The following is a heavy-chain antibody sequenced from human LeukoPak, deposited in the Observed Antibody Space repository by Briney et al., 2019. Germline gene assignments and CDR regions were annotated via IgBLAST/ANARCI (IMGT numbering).Heavy chain of an antibody. CDR1: GYSFTGYW. D-gene: IGHD2-15*01. V-gene: IGHV5-51*01. CDR2: IYPGDSDT. Sequence: GESLKISCEGSGYSFTGYWIGWVRQMPGKGLEWMGIIYPGDSDTRYSPSFQGQVTISADKSISAAYLQWSSLKASDTAIYYCARLVVMGQLDPWGQGTLVTVSS. CDR3: ARLVVMGQLDP. J-gene: IGHJ5*02.